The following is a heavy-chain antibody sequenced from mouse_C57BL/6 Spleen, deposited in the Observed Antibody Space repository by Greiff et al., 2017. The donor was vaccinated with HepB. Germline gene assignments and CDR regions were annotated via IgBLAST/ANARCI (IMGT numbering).Heavy chain of an antibody. CDR2: IYPGSGNT. D-gene: IGHD2-1*01. V-gene: IGHV1-76*01. Sequence: VQLQQSGAELVRPGASVKLSCKASGYTFTDYYINWVKQRPGQGLEWIARIYPGSGNTYYNEKFKGKATLTAEKSSSTAYMQLSSLTSEDSAVYFCAREGDGNYGFDYWGQGTTLTVSS. CDR3: AREGDGNYGFDY. J-gene: IGHJ2*01. CDR1: GYTFTDYY.